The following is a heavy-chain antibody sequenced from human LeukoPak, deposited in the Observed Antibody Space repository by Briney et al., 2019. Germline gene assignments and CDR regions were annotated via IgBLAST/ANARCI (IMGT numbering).Heavy chain of an antibody. D-gene: IGHD6-19*01. V-gene: IGHV3-53*01. CDR1: GFSVSSNS. CDR2: IYSRDVT. Sequence: GGSLRLSCAASGFSVSSNSMCWVCQAPGKGLECVSIIYSRDVTSYADSVKDRFTISRDSDKNTLFLQMDSLRSDDTAVYYCARVLAAIALRDYHYVDVWGKGTTVTVSS. CDR3: ARVLAAIALRDYHYVDV. J-gene: IGHJ6*03.